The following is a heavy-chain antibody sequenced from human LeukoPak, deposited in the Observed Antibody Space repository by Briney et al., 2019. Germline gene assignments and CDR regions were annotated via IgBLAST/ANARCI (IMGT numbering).Heavy chain of an antibody. CDR1: GGSFSGYY. V-gene: IGHV4-34*01. D-gene: IGHD2-8*01. J-gene: IGHJ4*02. CDR3: ARRRFRSRYCTNGVCYGGFGY. CDR2: INHSGST. Sequence: SETLSLTCAVYGGSFSGYYWSWIRQPPGKGPEWIGEINHSGSTNYNPSLKSRVTISVDTSKNQFSLKLSSVTAADTAVYYCARRRFRSRYCTNGVCYGGFGYWGQGTLVTVSS.